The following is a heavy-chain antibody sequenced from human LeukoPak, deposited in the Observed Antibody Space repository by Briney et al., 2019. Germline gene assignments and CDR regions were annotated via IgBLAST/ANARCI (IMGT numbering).Heavy chain of an antibody. CDR3: ARKEAAADPTTGFDY. CDR2: INWNGGST. Sequence: PGGSLRLSCAASGFTFDDYGMSWVRQAPGKGLEWVSGINWNGGSTGYADSVKGRFTISRDNAKNSLYLQMNSLRAEDTALYYCARKEAAADPTTGFDYWGQGTLVTVSS. V-gene: IGHV3-20*04. CDR1: GFTFDDYG. D-gene: IGHD6-13*01. J-gene: IGHJ4*02.